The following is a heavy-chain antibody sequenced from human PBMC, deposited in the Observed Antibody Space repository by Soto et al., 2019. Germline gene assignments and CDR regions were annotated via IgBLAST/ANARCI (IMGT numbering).Heavy chain of an antibody. V-gene: IGHV1-46*03. CDR2: INPSGGST. CDR3: ARAPFTIFGAYYYYMDV. D-gene: IGHD3-3*01. CDR1: GYTFTSYY. Sequence: ASVKVSCKASGYTFTSYYMHWVRQAPGRGLEWMGIINPSGGSTSYAQKFQGRVTMTRDTSTSTVYMELSSLRSEDTAVYYCARAPFTIFGAYYYYMDVWGKGTTVTLSS. J-gene: IGHJ6*03.